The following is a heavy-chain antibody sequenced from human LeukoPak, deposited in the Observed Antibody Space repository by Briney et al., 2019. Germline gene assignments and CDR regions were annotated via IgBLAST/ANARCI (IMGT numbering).Heavy chain of an antibody. CDR2: ISSSSSTI. D-gene: IGHD3-16*01. Sequence: PGGSLRLSCAASGFTFSSYSMNWVRQAPGKGLEWVSYISSSSSTIYYADSVTGRFIVSRDNAKNSLFLQMNSLRAEDTAVYYCARENDQGFDYWGQGTLVTVSS. J-gene: IGHJ4*02. CDR3: ARENDQGFDY. CDR1: GFTFSSYS. V-gene: IGHV3-48*04.